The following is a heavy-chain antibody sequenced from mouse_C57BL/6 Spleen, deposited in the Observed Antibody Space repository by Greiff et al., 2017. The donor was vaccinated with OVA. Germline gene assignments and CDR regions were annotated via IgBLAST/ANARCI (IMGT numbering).Heavy chain of an antibody. V-gene: IGHV1-50*01. CDR3: ARKLITTVVDAMDY. CDR1: GYTFTSYW. CDR2: IDPSDSYT. Sequence: QVQLQQPGAELVKPGASVKLSCKASGYTFTSYWMQWVKQRPGQGLEWIGVIDPSDSYTNYNQKFKGKATLTVDTSSSTAYMQLSSLTSEDSAVYYCARKLITTVVDAMDYWGQGTSVTVSS. J-gene: IGHJ4*01. D-gene: IGHD1-1*01.